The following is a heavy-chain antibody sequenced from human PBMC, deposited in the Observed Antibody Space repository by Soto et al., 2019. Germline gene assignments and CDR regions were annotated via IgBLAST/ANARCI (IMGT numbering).Heavy chain of an antibody. CDR1: GFTFSSYA. D-gene: IGHD3-22*01. V-gene: IGHV3-23*01. CDR3: AKTRSGYGYYYYGLDV. CDR2: ISDSGGST. J-gene: IGHJ6*02. Sequence: EVQLLESGGGLVQPGGSLRLSCAASGFTFSSYAMSWVRQAPGKGLEWVSTISDSGGSTYYADSVKGRFTISRDNSKNTLYLQMNSLRAEDTAVYYCAKTRSGYGYYYYGLDVWGQGTTVAVSS.